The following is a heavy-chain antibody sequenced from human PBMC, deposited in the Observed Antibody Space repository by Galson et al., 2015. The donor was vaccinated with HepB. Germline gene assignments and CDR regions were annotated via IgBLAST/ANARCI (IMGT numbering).Heavy chain of an antibody. CDR2: ISYDGSSK. D-gene: IGHD6-13*01. V-gene: IGHV3-30*18. Sequence: SLRLSCAASGFTFSSYGMHWVRQAPGKGLEWVAVISYDGSSKYYADSVKGRFTISRDNSKNTLYLQMNSLRAEDTAVYYCAKSRRSSSWYVVDYWGQGTLVTVSS. CDR3: AKSRRSSSWYVVDY. CDR1: GFTFSSYG. J-gene: IGHJ4*02.